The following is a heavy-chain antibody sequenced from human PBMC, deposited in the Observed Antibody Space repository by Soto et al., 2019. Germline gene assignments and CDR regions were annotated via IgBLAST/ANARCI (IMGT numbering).Heavy chain of an antibody. CDR1: GGSISSYY. D-gene: IGHD4-17*01. J-gene: IGHJ3*02. Sequence: SETLSLTCTVSGGSISSYYWSWIRQPPGKGLEWIGYIYYSGSTNYNPSLKSRVTISVDTSKNQFSLKLSSVTAADTAVYYCARVSYGSNAFDIWGQGTMVTVS. CDR2: IYYSGST. CDR3: ARVSYGSNAFDI. V-gene: IGHV4-59*01.